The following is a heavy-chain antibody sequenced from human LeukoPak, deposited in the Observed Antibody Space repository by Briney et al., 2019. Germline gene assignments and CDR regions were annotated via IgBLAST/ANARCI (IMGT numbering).Heavy chain of an antibody. J-gene: IGHJ4*02. V-gene: IGHV4-59*01. D-gene: IGHD2-21*02. Sequence: SETLSLTCTVSGGSISSYYRSWIRQPPGKGLEWIGYIYYSGSTNYNPSLKSRVTISVDTSKNQFSLKLSSVTAADTAVYYCARFVVVTAKFDYWGQGTLVTVSS. CDR1: GGSISSYY. CDR3: ARFVVVTAKFDY. CDR2: IYYSGST.